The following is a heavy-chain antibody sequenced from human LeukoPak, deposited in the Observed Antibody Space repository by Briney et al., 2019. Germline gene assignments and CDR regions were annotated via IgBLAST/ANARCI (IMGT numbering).Heavy chain of an antibody. CDR3: ARVLAYCGGDCPYYYYYYMDV. Sequence: KPSETLSLTCTVSGGSISSYYWSWIRQPPGKGLEWIGYIYYSGSTNYNPSLKSRVTISVDTSKNQFSLKLSSVTAADTAVYYCARVLAYCGGDCPYYYYYYMDVWGKGTTVTVSS. J-gene: IGHJ6*03. V-gene: IGHV4-59*01. CDR1: GGSISSYY. D-gene: IGHD2-21*01. CDR2: IYYSGST.